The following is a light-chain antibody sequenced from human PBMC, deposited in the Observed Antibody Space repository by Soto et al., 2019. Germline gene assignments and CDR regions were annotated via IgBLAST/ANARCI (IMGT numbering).Light chain of an antibody. CDR2: NNN. CDR3: AAWDGSLKGVV. J-gene: IGLJ2*01. V-gene: IGLV1-44*01. CDR1: SSNIGSNT. Sequence: QSVLTQPPSASGTPGQRVTLSCSGSSSNIGSNTVNWYQQFPGTAPKLLMYNNNQRPSGVPDRFSGSTSGTSASLALSGLQSEDEADYYCAAWDGSLKGVVFGGGTKVTVL.